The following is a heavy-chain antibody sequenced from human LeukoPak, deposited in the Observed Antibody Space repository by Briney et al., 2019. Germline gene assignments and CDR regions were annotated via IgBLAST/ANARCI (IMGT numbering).Heavy chain of an antibody. Sequence: GGSLRLSCAASGFNFDDYAMHWVRQAPGKGLEWVSGITWNSGNIAYADSVKGRFTISRDNAKNSLYLQMNSLRAEDTAVYYCARDRGYYYDSSGYYPDYWGQGTLVTVSS. J-gene: IGHJ4*02. CDR3: ARDRGYYYDSSGYYPDY. D-gene: IGHD3-22*01. CDR2: ITWNSGNI. V-gene: IGHV3-9*01. CDR1: GFNFDDYA.